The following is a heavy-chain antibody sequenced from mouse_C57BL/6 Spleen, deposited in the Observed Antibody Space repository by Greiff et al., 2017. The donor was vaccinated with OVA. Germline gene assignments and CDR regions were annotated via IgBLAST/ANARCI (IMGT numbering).Heavy chain of an antibody. J-gene: IGHJ3*01. D-gene: IGHD4-1*01. V-gene: IGHV1-82*01. Sequence: VQLQQSGPELVKPGASVKISCKASGYAFSSSWMNWVKQRPGKGLEWIGRIYPGDGDTNYNGKFKGKATLTADKSSSTAYMQLSSLTSEDSAVYFCAREKSGRTGPFDYWGQGTLVTVSA. CDR3: AREKSGRTGPFDY. CDR1: GYAFSSSW. CDR2: IYPGDGDT.